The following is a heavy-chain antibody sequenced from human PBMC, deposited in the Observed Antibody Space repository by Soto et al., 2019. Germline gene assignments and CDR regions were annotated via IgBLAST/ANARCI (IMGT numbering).Heavy chain of an antibody. V-gene: IGHV1-69*13. D-gene: IGHD6-13*01. CDR1: GGTFSSYA. CDR3: ARDELSRSATAADNWFDP. CDR2: IIPIFGTA. J-gene: IGHJ5*02. Sequence: ASVKVSCKASGGTFSSYAISWVRQAPGQGLEWMGGIIPIFGTANYAQKFQGRVTITADESTSTAYMELSSLRSEDTAVYYCARDELSRSATAADNWFDPWGQGTLVTVSS.